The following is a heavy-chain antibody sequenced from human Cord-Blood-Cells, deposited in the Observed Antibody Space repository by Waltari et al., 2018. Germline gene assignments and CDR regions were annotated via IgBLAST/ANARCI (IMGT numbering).Heavy chain of an antibody. D-gene: IGHD6-13*01. CDR1: GVTCSSYW. J-gene: IGHJ5*02. V-gene: IGHV3-7*01. Sequence: EVQLVETGGGLVQPGGSLRLCWAASGVTCSSYWRSWVSQAPGKGLGWGANIKQDGSEKYYVDSVKGRFTISRDHAKNSLYLQMNSLRDEDTAVYYCARIAAGTGWFAPWGQGTLVTVSS. CDR2: IKQDGSEK. CDR3: ARIAAGTGWFAP.